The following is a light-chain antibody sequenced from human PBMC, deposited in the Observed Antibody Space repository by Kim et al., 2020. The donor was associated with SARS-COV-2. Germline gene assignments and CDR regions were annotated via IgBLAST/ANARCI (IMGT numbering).Light chain of an antibody. Sequence: GQSFTISCSGSMPNIGNNFVYWYPQLPGAAPKLLVYRNHERPSGVPDRFSGSKSDTSASLAITGLRSADEADYYCASWDDGLDGPVFGGGTQLTVL. CDR3: ASWDDGLDGPV. CDR1: MPNIGNNF. J-gene: IGLJ3*02. CDR2: RNH. V-gene: IGLV1-47*01.